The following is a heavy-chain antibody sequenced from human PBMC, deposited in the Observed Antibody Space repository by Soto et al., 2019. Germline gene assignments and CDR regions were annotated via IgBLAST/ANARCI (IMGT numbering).Heavy chain of an antibody. Sequence: GGSLRLSCAASGFTFSSYGMHWVRQAQGKGLEWVAGISYDGSVKYYADSVKGRFTISRDNSKNTLSLQMSSLRAEDTAVYYCAKGAGLYNSRTDYWGQGTLVTVSS. J-gene: IGHJ4*02. CDR3: AKGAGLYNSRTDY. D-gene: IGHD6-13*01. CDR1: GFTFSSYG. CDR2: ISYDGSVK. V-gene: IGHV3-30*18.